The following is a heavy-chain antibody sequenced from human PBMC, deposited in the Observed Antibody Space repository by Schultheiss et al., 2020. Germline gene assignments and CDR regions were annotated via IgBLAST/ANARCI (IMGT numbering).Heavy chain of an antibody. CDR2: IDYTETP. CDR1: GGSISSYY. CDR3: ASPGGSY. Sequence: GSLRLSCTVSGGSISSYYWSWIRQPPGKGLEWIGYIDYTETPNYNPSLKSRVTISLDTSKNQFSLKLSSVTAADTAVYYCASPGGSYWGQGTLVTVSS. J-gene: IGHJ4*02. V-gene: IGHV4-59*08. D-gene: IGHD3-16*01.